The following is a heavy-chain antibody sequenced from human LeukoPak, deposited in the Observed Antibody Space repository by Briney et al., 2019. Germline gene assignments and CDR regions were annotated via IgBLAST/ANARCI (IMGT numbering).Heavy chain of an antibody. Sequence: GESLKISCKGSGYSFTNYWIGWVRQMPGKGLEWMGIIYPGDSDTRYTPSFQGQVTISADKSISTAYLLFSTLKASDTAIYYCARQDIVTTNVDYWGQGTLVTVSS. D-gene: IGHD5-12*01. CDR1: GYSFTNYW. CDR3: ARQDIVTTNVDY. CDR2: IYPGDSDT. V-gene: IGHV5-51*01. J-gene: IGHJ4*02.